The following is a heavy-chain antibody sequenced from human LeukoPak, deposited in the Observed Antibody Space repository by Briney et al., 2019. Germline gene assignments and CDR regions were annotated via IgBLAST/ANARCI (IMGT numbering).Heavy chain of an antibody. Sequence: PGGSLRLSCAASGFTFSSYAMHWVRQAPGKGLEWVAVISYDGSNKYYADSVKGRFTISRNNSKNTLYLQMNSLRAEDTAVYYCARVRIAARVRGGFDYWGQGTLVTVSS. CDR3: ARVRIAARVRGGFDY. CDR2: ISYDGSNK. CDR1: GFTFSSYA. D-gene: IGHD6-6*01. J-gene: IGHJ4*02. V-gene: IGHV3-30-3*01.